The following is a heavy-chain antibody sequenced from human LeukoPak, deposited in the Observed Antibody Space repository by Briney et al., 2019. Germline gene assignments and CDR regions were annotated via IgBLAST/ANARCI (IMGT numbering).Heavy chain of an antibody. CDR1: GFTFSSYA. Sequence: PGRSLRLSCAASGFTFSSYAMHWVRQAPGKGLEWVAVISYDGSNKYYADSVKGRFTISRDNSKNTLYLQMNSLRAEDTAVYYCAKDYYGSGSYAYWGQGTLVTVSS. J-gene: IGHJ4*02. CDR3: AKDYYGSGSYAY. CDR2: ISYDGSNK. D-gene: IGHD3-10*01. V-gene: IGHV3-30-3*02.